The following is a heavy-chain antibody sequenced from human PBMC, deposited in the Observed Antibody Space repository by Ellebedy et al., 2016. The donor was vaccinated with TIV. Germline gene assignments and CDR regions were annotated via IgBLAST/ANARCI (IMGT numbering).Heavy chain of an antibody. Sequence: MPSETLSLTCTVSGGSISSSSYYWGWLRQPPGKGLEWIGEINHSGSTHYNPSPKSRVTISVDTSKNQFSLKLSSVTAADTAVYYCARGGPTMDPWGQGTLVTVSS. V-gene: IGHV4-39*07. CDR1: GGSISSSSYY. J-gene: IGHJ5*02. D-gene: IGHD3-10*01. CDR3: ARGGPTMDP. CDR2: INHSGST.